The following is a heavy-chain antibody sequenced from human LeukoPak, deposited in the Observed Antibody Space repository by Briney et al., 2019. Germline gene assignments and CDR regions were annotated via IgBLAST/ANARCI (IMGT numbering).Heavy chain of an antibody. V-gene: IGHV3-21*01. Sequence: GGSLRLSCAASGFTLSSYGINWVRQAPGKGLEWVSSISSSGNSLDYADSLKGRFIISRDDAKNSLFLQMDSPRPEDTAIYYCARDLRGYRYGYDSWGQGTLVTVSA. CDR2: ISSSGNSL. D-gene: IGHD5-18*01. CDR3: ARDLRGYRYGYDS. CDR1: GFTLSSYG. J-gene: IGHJ4*02.